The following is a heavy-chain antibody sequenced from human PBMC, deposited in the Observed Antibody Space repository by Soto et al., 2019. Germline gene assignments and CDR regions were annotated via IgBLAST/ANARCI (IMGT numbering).Heavy chain of an antibody. Sequence: SVKVSCKASGCTVSSYAISCVRQAPGQGLEWMGGIIPIFGTANYAQKFQGRVTITADESTSTAYMELSSLRSEDTAVYYCARDRPDYDSSGYMLYYWVQGTLVTVSS. V-gene: IGHV1-69*13. D-gene: IGHD3-22*01. CDR1: GCTVSSYA. CDR2: IIPIFGTA. J-gene: IGHJ4*02. CDR3: ARDRPDYDSSGYMLYY.